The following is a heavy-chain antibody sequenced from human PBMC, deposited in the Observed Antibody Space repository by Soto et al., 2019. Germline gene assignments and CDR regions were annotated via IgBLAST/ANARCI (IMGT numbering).Heavy chain of an antibody. J-gene: IGHJ5*02. CDR1: GGSISSGDYY. CDR3: AREWKQQLAPPFLNNWFDP. D-gene: IGHD6-13*01. V-gene: IGHV4-30-4*01. Sequence: PSETLSLTCTVSGGSISSGDYYWSWIRQPPGKGLEWIGYIYYSGSTYYNPSLKSRVTISVDTSKNQFSLKLSSVTAADTAVYYCAREWKQQLAPPFLNNWFDPWGQGTLVTVSS. CDR2: IYYSGST.